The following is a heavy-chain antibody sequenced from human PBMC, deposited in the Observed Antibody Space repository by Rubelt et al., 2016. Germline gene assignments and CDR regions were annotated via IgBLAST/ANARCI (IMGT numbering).Heavy chain of an antibody. D-gene: IGHD5-24*01. CDR3: ARDQPWLRWFDP. CDR2: SIPILGTP. J-gene: IGHJ5*02. CDR1: GGTFSSYG. Sequence: QVQLVQSGAEVKKPGSSVKVSCKASGGTFSSYGITWLRQAPGQGLEWMGGSIPILGTPNYAQKFQGRVTITADESTSTAAMELSSLRSEDTAVYYCARDQPWLRWFDPWGQGTLVTVSS. V-gene: IGHV1-69*01.